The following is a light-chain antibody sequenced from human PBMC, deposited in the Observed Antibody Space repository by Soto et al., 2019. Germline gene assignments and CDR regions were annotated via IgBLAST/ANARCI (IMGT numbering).Light chain of an antibody. Sequence: DIQMTQSPATLTASAGDTVTITCRASLRINTFLAWYQQKPGKSRKLPIFAASSLKSGVPSRFSGSGSGTKFTPTISSLQPYDVASEYCHQYDSYSWTFGQGTKVEIK. V-gene: IGKV1-5*01. CDR1: LRINTF. J-gene: IGKJ1*01. CDR3: HQYDSYSWT. CDR2: AAS.